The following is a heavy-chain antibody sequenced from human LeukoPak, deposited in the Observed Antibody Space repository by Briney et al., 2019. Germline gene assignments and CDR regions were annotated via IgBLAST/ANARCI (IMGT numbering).Heavy chain of an antibody. V-gene: IGHV4-39*07. CDR3: ARERGSGYLI. CDR1: GDSMTSSLYS. D-gene: IGHD3-3*01. CDR2: VYYNEKS. J-gene: IGHJ4*02. Sequence: SETLSLTCTVSGDSMTSSLYSWGWIRQPPGKGLEWIGGVYYNEKSYYNPSLKTRVTISVDTSKNQFSLKLSSVTAADTAVYYCARERGSGYLIWGQGTLVTVSS.